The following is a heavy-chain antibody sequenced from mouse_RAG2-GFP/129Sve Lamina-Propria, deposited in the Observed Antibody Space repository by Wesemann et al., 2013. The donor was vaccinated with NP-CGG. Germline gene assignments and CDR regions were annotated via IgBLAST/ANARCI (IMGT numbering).Heavy chain of an antibody. J-gene: IGHJ4*01. V-gene: IGHV5-4*03. Sequence: GGLVKPGGSLKLSCAASGFTFSSYAMSWVRQTPEKRLEWVATISDGGSYTYYPDNVKGRFTISRDNAKNNLYLQMSHLKSEDTAMYYCARGGWLRLYAMDYWGQGTSVTVSS. CDR2: ISDGGSYT. CDR3: ARGGWLRLYAMDY. CDR1: GFTFSSYA. D-gene: IGHD2-3*01.